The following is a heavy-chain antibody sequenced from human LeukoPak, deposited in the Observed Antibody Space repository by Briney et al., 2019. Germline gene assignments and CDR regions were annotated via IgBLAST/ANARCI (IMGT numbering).Heavy chain of an antibody. J-gene: IGHJ4*02. V-gene: IGHV4-34*01. CDR1: GGSFSGYY. CDR3: ARGRMYYYGSGSYFGTQFDY. CDR2: INYSGST. Sequence: SETLSLTCAVYGGSFSGYYWSWIRQPPGKGLEWIGEINYSGSTNYNPSLKSRVTIPVDTSKNQFSLKLSSVTAADTAVYYCARGRMYYYGSGSYFGTQFDYWGQGTLVTVSS. D-gene: IGHD3-10*01.